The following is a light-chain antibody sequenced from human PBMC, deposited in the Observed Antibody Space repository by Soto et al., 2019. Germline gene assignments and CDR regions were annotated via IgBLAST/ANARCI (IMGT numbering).Light chain of an antibody. J-gene: IGKJ1*01. CDR2: DAS. Sequence: DIQMTQSPSTLSASVGDRVTITCRASQSISNWLAWYQQKQGKAPKLLIYDASSLESGVPSRFSGSGSGTEFTRTISSLQPDDFATYYCQQDNRYWGTFGQGTKVEIK. CDR3: QQDNRYWGT. V-gene: IGKV1-5*01. CDR1: QSISNW.